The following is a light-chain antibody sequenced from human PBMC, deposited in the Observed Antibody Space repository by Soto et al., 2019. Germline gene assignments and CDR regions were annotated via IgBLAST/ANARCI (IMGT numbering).Light chain of an antibody. Sequence: RASKHVISNSLAWYQQKPGQPPRLLIHGASTRAPGIPERFSGSRSGTELTLTISRLQPDDFAAYYCQQYGCSPKAFGQGTKVDIK. CDR2: GAS. J-gene: IGKJ1*01. V-gene: IGKV3-20*01. CDR1: KHVISNS. CDR3: QQYGCSPKA.